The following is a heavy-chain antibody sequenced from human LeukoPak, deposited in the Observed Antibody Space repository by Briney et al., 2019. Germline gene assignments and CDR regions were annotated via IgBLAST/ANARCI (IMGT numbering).Heavy chain of an antibody. D-gene: IGHD6-13*01. CDR1: GFDFSSNW. Sequence: GGSLRLSCAASGFDFSSNWMHWVRHAPGQGLVWVPRIKGDGISTNYADSVKGRFTISRDNSKNTLYLQMNSLRAEDTAVYYCAPSEEKQQLDPWGQGTLVTVSS. J-gene: IGHJ5*02. CDR2: IKGDGIST. V-gene: IGHV3-74*01. CDR3: APSEEKQQLDP.